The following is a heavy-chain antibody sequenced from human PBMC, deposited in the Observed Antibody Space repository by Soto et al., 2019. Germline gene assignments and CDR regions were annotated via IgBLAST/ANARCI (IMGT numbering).Heavy chain of an antibody. J-gene: IGHJ6*02. CDR3: VKVSAARHSTYYYYGMDV. D-gene: IGHD6-6*01. CDR1: GFTFSSYA. CDR2: ISSNGGST. V-gene: IGHV3-64D*06. Sequence: GGSLRLSCSASGFTFSSYAMHWVRQAPGKGLEYVSAISSNGGSTYYADSVKGRFTISRDNSKNTLYLQMSSLRAEDTAVYYCVKVSAARHSTYYYYGMDVWGQGTTVTVSS.